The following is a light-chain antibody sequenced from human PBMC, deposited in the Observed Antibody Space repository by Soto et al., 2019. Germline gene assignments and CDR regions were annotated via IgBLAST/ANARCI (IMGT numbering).Light chain of an antibody. CDR3: QQYDKLPPWT. V-gene: IGKV1-33*01. CDR2: DAS. CDR1: QDIRHY. Sequence: DSQMTQSPSSLSASVGDRVTITCQASQDIRHYLNWYQQKPGKAPKVLIHDASNLEEGVPSRFSGSGSGTDFTFTISSLQPEDIATYYCQQYDKLPPWTFGQGTKLEIK. J-gene: IGKJ2*02.